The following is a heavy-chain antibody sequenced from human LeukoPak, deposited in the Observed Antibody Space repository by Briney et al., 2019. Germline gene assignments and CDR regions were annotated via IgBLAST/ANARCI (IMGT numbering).Heavy chain of an antibody. D-gene: IGHD6-13*01. CDR3: APSIVAVGIGHFDY. V-gene: IGHV3-48*01. Sequence: GGSLRLSCAASGFTFSTYTMNWVRQAPGKGLEWVSYISGSSSTIYYADSVKGRFTISRDNAKKSLYLQINSLRAEDTALYYCAPSIVAVGIGHFDYWGQGTLVTVSS. CDR1: GFTFSTYT. CDR2: ISGSSSTI. J-gene: IGHJ4*02.